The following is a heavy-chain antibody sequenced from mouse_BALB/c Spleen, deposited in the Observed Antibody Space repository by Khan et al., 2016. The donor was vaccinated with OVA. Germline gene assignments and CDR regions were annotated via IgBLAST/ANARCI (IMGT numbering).Heavy chain of an antibody. Sequence: QIQLVQSGPDLKKPGETLKISCKASGYTFTNYGMNWVNQAPGKGLKWMGWINTNTGEPTYDEEFKGRFAFSLETSASNAYLQINNLKNEDTATYFWAGRSIYSGYFDVWGPGTTVTVSS. D-gene: IGHD2-1*01. J-gene: IGHJ1*01. V-gene: IGHV9-3*02. CDR1: GYTFTNYG. CDR2: INTNTGEP. CDR3: AGRSIYSGYFDV.